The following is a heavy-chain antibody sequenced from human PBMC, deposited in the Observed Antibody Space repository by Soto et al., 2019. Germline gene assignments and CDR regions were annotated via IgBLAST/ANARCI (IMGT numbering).Heavy chain of an antibody. CDR1: GLTFSDAW. CDR2: IKSKPDGGTT. D-gene: IGHD3-10*01. CDR3: TTTAGEMATFYNLPFDH. Sequence: EVQLVESGGGLVEPGGSLRLSCAASGLTFSDAWMSWVRQAPGKGLEWVGRIKSKPDGGTTDYAAPVKGRFSLSRDDSKNTVYLQMSNLESEDTAVYFCTTTAGEMATFYNLPFDHWGQGSLVIVSS. J-gene: IGHJ4*02. V-gene: IGHV3-15*01.